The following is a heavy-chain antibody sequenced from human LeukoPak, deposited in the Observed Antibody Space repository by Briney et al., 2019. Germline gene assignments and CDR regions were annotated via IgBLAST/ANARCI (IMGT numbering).Heavy chain of an antibody. Sequence: GGSLRLSCAASGFTFSNYWMHWVRQDPGKGLVWVSFNNPDGSTTNYADSVKGRFTISRDNAKNALYLQMNSLRAEDTAVYYCAKDLQYGSADYWGQGTLVTVSS. CDR3: AKDLQYGSADY. CDR1: GFTFSNYW. V-gene: IGHV3-74*01. CDR2: NNPDGSTT. D-gene: IGHD5-24*01. J-gene: IGHJ4*02.